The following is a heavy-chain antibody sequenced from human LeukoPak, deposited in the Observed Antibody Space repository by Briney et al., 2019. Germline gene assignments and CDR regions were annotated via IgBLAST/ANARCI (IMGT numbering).Heavy chain of an antibody. Sequence: QSGGSLRLSWAGAEFTLSNYWMSWVRQAPGKGLEWVANIRQDGNEKYYVDSVKGRFTISRDNAKNSLYLQMNSLRVEDAAVYYCARLRAAQTYDYWGQGTLVTVSS. D-gene: IGHD6-13*01. CDR2: IRQDGNEK. CDR3: ARLRAAQTYDY. J-gene: IGHJ4*02. V-gene: IGHV3-7*04. CDR1: EFTLSNYW.